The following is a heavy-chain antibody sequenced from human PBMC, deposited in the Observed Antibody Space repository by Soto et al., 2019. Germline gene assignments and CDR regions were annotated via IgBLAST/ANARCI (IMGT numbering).Heavy chain of an antibody. CDR2: ISAYNGNT. V-gene: IGHV1-18*04. Sequence: ASVKVSCKASGYTFTSYGISWVLQAPGQGLEWMGWISAYNGNTNYAQELQGRVTMTTDTSTSTAYMELRSLRSDDTAVYYCARDRKSGWDAFDIWGQGTMVTVSS. D-gene: IGHD6-19*01. CDR1: GYTFTSYG. CDR3: ARDRKSGWDAFDI. J-gene: IGHJ3*02.